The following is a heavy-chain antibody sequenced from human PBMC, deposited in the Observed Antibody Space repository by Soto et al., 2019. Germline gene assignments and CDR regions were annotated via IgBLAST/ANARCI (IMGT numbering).Heavy chain of an antibody. J-gene: IGHJ4*02. CDR3: ARESEDLTSNFDY. CDR2: ISSTTNYI. V-gene: IGHV3-21*01. Sequence: GGSLRLSXAASGFTFSRYSMNWVRQAPGKGLEWVSSISSTTNYIYYADSMKGRFTVSRDNAKNSVYLDMNSLGAEDTAVYYCARESEDLTSNFDYWGQGTLVTVSS. CDR1: GFTFSRYS.